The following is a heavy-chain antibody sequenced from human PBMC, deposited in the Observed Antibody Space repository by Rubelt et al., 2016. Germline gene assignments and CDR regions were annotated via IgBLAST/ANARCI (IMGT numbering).Heavy chain of an antibody. CDR1: GFTFSSYA. CDR3: ARCYYDSSGYDNWYFDL. D-gene: IGHD3-22*01. J-gene: IGHJ2*01. CDR2: ISGSGGST. Sequence: EVQLLESGGGLVQPGGSLRLSCAASGFTFSSYAMSWVRQAPGKGLEWVSAISGSGGSTYYADSVKGRFTISRVNAKNFRYLQMNSLRAEDAAFYYCARCYYDSSGYDNWYFDLWGRGTLVTVSS. V-gene: IGHV3-23*01.